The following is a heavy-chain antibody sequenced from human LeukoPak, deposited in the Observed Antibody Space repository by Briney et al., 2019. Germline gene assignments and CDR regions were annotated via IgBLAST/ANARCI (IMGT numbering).Heavy chain of an antibody. D-gene: IGHD5-18*01. V-gene: IGHV1-69*05. Sequence: SVKVSCKASGGTFSSYAISWVRQAPGQGLEWMGGIIPIFGTANYAQKFQGRVTITTDESTSTAYMELSSLRSEDTAMYYCARLVHCHSYGYRYFDYWGQGTLVTVSS. J-gene: IGHJ4*02. CDR1: GGTFSSYA. CDR2: IIPIFGTA. CDR3: ARLVHCHSYGYRYFDY.